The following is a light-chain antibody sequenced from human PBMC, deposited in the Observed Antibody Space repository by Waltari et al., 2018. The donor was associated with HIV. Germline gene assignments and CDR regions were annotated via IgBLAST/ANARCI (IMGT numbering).Light chain of an antibody. CDR3: CSYAGRSIYV. J-gene: IGLJ1*01. CDR2: EVT. V-gene: IGLV2-23*02. Sequence: QPALTQPASVSGSPGQSITLSCSGTSSDIGTYELVSWYQQHPGKAPKVIVYEVTKRPSVTSDLFSGSKSGNTASLTISGLQAEDEADYYCCSYAGRSIYVFGTGTTVTVL. CDR1: SSDIGTYEL.